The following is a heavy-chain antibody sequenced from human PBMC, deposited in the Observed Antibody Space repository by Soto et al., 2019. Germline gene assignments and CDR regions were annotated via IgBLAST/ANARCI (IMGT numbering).Heavy chain of an antibody. Sequence: SQTLSLTCAISGESVSSNNAAWNWIRQSPSRGLKWLGRTYYRSRWYHDYAESVKSRITINPDTPKNQFSLQLNSVTLEDTAVYYCARGGLIWFGKSPTSYYNWFDPWGQGTLVNVSA. J-gene: IGHJ5*02. CDR1: GESVSSNNAA. D-gene: IGHD3-10*01. V-gene: IGHV6-1*01. CDR2: TYYRSRWYH. CDR3: ARGGLIWFGKSPTSYYNWFDP.